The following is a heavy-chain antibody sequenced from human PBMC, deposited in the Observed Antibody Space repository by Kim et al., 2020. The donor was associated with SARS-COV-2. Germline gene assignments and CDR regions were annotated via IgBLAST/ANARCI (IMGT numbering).Heavy chain of an antibody. CDR2: ISGSGGST. D-gene: IGHD3-22*01. Sequence: GGSLRLSCAASGFTFSSYAMSWVRQAPGKGLEWVSAISGSGGSTYYADSVKGRFTISRDNSKNTLYLQMNSLRAEDTAVYYCASTPYYYDSSGYYPGWFDPWGQGTLVTVSS. CDR1: GFTFSSYA. CDR3: ASTPYYYDSSGYYPGWFDP. J-gene: IGHJ5*02. V-gene: IGHV3-23*01.